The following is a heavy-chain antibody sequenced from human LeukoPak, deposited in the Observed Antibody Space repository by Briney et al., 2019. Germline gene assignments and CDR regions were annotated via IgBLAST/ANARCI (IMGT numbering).Heavy chain of an antibody. D-gene: IGHD4-17*01. V-gene: IGHV1-2*02. CDR3: ARTEVYGGYFHSWFDP. J-gene: IGHJ5*02. CDR2: INPNSGAT. Sequence: ASVKVSCKASGYTFTDYFMHWVRQAPGQGLEWMGWINPNSGATKFAQKFQGRVTMTRDTSISTAYMELSGLTSGDTAVYYCARTEVYGGYFHSWFDPWGQGTLVTVSS. CDR1: GYTFTDYF.